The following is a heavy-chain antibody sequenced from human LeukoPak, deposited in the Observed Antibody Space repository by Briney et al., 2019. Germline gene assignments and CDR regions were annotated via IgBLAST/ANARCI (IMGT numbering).Heavy chain of an antibody. CDR1: GGSITSSSYC. D-gene: IGHD1-1*01. CDR3: ARQSGTAKIPDY. Sequence: SETLSLTCTVSGGSITSSSYCWGWIRQPPGKGLGWIGSIYYSGSTYYNPSLKSRVTISVDTSKNQFSLKLSSVTAADTAVYYCARQSGTAKIPDYWGQGTLVTVSS. J-gene: IGHJ4*02. CDR2: IYYSGST. V-gene: IGHV4-39*01.